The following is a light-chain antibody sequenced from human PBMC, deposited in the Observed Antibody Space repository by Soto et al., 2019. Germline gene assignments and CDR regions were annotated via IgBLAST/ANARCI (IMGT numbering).Light chain of an antibody. J-gene: IGKJ3*01. CDR2: GAS. Sequence: DIQMTQSPSSLSASVGDRVTITCRASQDIVRYLNWYQQKPGKAPKVLIYGASNLQGGVPLRFSGSGSGTDFTLTISSLQPEDCATYYCQQSYGNPRTFGPGTKVDVK. CDR3: QQSYGNPRT. CDR1: QDIVRY. V-gene: IGKV1-39*01.